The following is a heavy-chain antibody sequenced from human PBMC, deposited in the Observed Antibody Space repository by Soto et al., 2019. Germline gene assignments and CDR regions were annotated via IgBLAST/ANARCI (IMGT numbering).Heavy chain of an antibody. Sequence: GGSLRLSCSASGFIFSINAMHWVRQSPGKGLEYVSAISNDGDSTYYTDPVRGRFTISRDDSKNTVYLEMSSLRPDDTAVYYCXKRAGPQRIAAVAYIDYWGKGTLVTVSS. J-gene: IGHJ4*02. CDR3: XKRAGPQRIAAVAYIDY. D-gene: IGHD6-13*01. V-gene: IGHV3-64D*06. CDR2: ISNDGDST. CDR1: GFIFSINA.